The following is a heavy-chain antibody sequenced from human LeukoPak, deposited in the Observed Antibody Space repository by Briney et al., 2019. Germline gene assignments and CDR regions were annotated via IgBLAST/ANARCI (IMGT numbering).Heavy chain of an antibody. V-gene: IGHV4-4*09. Sequence: PSETLSLTCTVSGGSISSYYWSWIRQPPGKGLEWIGYIYTSGSTNYNPSLKSRVTISVDTSKNQFSLKLSSVTAADTAVYYCARLLVQLERRGGYYYYYYMDVWGKGTTVTVSS. CDR3: ARLLVQLERRGGYYYYYYMDV. CDR2: IYTSGST. D-gene: IGHD1-1*01. J-gene: IGHJ6*03. CDR1: GGSISSYY.